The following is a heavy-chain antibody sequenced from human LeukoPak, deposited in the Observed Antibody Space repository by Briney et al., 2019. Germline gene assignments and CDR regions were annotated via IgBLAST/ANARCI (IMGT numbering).Heavy chain of an antibody. CDR1: GFTFSRYA. CDR3: AKNYYDSSGYYYYFDY. V-gene: IGHV3-23*01. J-gene: IGHJ4*02. Sequence: GGSLRLSCAASGFTFSRYAMSWVRQAPGKGLEWVSAISGSGGSTYYADSVKGRFTISRDNSKNTLYLQMNSLRAEDTAVYYCAKNYYDSSGYYYYFDYWGQGTLVTVSS. CDR2: ISGSGGST. D-gene: IGHD3-22*01.